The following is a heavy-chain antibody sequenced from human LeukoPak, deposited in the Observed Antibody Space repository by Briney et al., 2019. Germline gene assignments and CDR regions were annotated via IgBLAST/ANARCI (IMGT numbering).Heavy chain of an antibody. CDR3: ARHLVRRFDP. CDR1: GGSFSDYY. J-gene: IGHJ5*02. CDR2: INHSGST. Sequence: SETLSLTCAVYGGSFSDYYWSWIRQPPGKGLEWIGEINHSGSTNYNPSLKSRVTISVDTSKNQFSLKLSSVTAADTAVYYCARHLVRRFDPWGQGTLVTVSS. V-gene: IGHV4-34*01. D-gene: IGHD1-26*01.